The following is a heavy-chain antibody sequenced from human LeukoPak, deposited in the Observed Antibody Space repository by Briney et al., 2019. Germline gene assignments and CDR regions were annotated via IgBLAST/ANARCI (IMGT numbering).Heavy chain of an antibody. CDR2: IKPNSAGT. CDR3: ARDPSFPIVVVPAAMSQSPGAFDI. D-gene: IGHD2-2*01. J-gene: IGHJ3*02. Sequence: EASVKVSCKASGYTFTGYYMHWVRQAPGQGLEWMGWIKPNSAGTNYAQKFQGRVTMTRDTSISTAYMELSRLRSDDTAVYYCARDPSFPIVVVPAAMSQSPGAFDIWGQGTMVTVSS. CDR1: GYTFTGYY. V-gene: IGHV1-2*02.